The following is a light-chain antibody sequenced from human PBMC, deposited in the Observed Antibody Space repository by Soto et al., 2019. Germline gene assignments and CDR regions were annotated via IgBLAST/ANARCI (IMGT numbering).Light chain of an antibody. CDR3: QQSYSTPLT. J-gene: IGKJ4*01. Sequence: DIQMTQSPSSLSASVGDRVTIICRASQSISSYLNWYQQKPGKAPKLLIYAASSLQSGVPSRFSGCGSGTDFTLTISSLQPEDFATYYCQQSYSTPLTFGVGTKVDIK. CDR2: AAS. V-gene: IGKV1-39*01. CDR1: QSISSY.